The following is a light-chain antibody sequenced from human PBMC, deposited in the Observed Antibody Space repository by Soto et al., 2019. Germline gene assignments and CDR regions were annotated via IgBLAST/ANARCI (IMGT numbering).Light chain of an antibody. CDR3: LQYRSYPLT. CDR1: QDISNH. CDR2: GAS. V-gene: IGKV1-16*01. J-gene: IGKJ4*01. Sequence: DIPMTQSPSSLSASVGDRVTVTCRASQDISNHLAWFQQKPGKGPKSLIYGASSLRGGVPSRFSGSGSGTDFTLSISSLQPEDFATYYCLQYRSYPLTFGGGTKVEIK.